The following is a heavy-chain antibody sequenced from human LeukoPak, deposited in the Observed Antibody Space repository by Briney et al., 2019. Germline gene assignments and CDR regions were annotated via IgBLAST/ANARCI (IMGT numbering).Heavy chain of an antibody. CDR1: GFTFSSYS. V-gene: IGHV3-48*04. CDR3: ARDSGWTFDS. D-gene: IGHD6-19*01. CDR2: ISSSSSTI. J-gene: IGHJ4*02. Sequence: PGGSLRLSCAASGFTFSSYSMNWVRQAPGKGLEWVSYISSSSSTIYYADSVKGRFTISRDNAKNSLYLQMNSLGVEDTAIYYCARDSGWTFDSWGQGTLVTVSS.